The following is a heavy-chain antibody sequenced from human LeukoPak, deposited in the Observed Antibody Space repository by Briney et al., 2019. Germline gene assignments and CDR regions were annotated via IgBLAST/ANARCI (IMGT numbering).Heavy chain of an antibody. V-gene: IGHV3-23*01. CDR1: GFTFSSFS. Sequence: GGSLRLSCAASGFTFSSFSMTWVRQAPGKGLEWVSSIIVSGTTYYADSVKGRFTISRDSFRGTLFLQMNSLRAEDTAVYYCAKDLVAGATAWGQGTLVTVSS. J-gene: IGHJ5*02. CDR2: IIVSGTT. D-gene: IGHD6-19*01. CDR3: AKDLVAGATA.